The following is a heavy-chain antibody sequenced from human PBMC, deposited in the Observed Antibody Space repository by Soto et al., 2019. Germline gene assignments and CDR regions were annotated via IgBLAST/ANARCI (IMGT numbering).Heavy chain of an antibody. CDR3: AKGRTYYYDSCFDY. J-gene: IGHJ4*02. Sequence: EVQLLESGGGLVQPGGSLRLSCAASGFTFSNYAMDWVRQAPGKGLEWVAAISGAGDSTYYADSVKGRFTISRDNSKNIMYMQMNSLRAEDTAVYYCAKGRTYYYDSCFDYWGQGTLVTVSS. CDR1: GFTFSNYA. CDR2: ISGAGDST. V-gene: IGHV3-23*01. D-gene: IGHD3-22*01.